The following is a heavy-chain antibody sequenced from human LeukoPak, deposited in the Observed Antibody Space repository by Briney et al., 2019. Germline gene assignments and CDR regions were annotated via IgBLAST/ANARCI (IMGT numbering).Heavy chain of an antibody. J-gene: IGHJ4*02. CDR1: GFSFSSYW. Sequence: PGGSLRLSCAASGFSFSSYWMNWVRQAPWKGLEWVANIKRDGSEKYYVDSVKGRFTISRDNAKNSLYLQMNSLRAEDTAVYYCARDLDTRNSYEFAYWGQGTLVTVSS. CDR2: IKRDGSEK. D-gene: IGHD5-18*01. V-gene: IGHV3-7*04. CDR3: ARDLDTRNSYEFAY.